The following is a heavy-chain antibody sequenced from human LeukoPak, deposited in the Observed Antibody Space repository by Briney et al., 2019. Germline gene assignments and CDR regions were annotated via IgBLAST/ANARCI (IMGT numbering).Heavy chain of an antibody. J-gene: IGHJ5*02. D-gene: IGHD3-16*01. CDR1: GDSISGSRFY. Sequence: NPLETLSLTCTVSGDSISGSRFYWGWIRQPPGKGLEWIATIYYTGSTFYNPSLQSRVTMSVDSSKNQFSLKLTSVTAADTAIYYCGRRDGAAWGQGTLVTVSS. CDR2: IYYTGST. V-gene: IGHV4-39*01. CDR3: GRRDGAA.